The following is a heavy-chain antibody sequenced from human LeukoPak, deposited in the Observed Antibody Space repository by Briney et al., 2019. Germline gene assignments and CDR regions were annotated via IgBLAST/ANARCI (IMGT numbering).Heavy chain of an antibody. CDR2: INHSGST. CDR3: ARGPTRDYFDY. D-gene: IGHD4-11*01. Sequence: PSETLSLTCAVCGGSFSGYYWSWIRQPPGKGLEWIGEINHSGSTNYNPSLKSRVTISVDTSKNQFSLKLSSVTAADTAVYYCARGPTRDYFDYWGQGTLVTVSS. CDR1: GGSFSGYY. V-gene: IGHV4-34*01. J-gene: IGHJ4*02.